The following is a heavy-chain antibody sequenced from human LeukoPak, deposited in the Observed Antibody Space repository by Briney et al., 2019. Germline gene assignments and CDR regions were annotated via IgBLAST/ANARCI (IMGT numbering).Heavy chain of an antibody. CDR3: TRLLPSSHHFFDS. V-gene: IGHV3-53*01. D-gene: IGHD6-6*01. CDR1: GFSVSNDY. J-gene: IGHJ4*02. CDR2: IYGGGDT. Sequence: GGSLRLSCVVSGFSVSNDYMSWVRQAPGKGLEWVSVIYGGGDTYYADSVRGRFTISRDNFENTLFLQMDSLRAEDTAVYYCTRLLPSSHHFFDSWGQGALVTVSS.